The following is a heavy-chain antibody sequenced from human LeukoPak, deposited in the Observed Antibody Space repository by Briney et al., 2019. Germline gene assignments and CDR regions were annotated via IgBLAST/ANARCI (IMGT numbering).Heavy chain of an antibody. J-gene: IGHJ4*02. CDR3: ARVKRDCSGGTCYSYDY. Sequence: AGGSLRFSCVASRFTFNTYAGTWVRQAPGKGLEWVSAISSNGDFTYYADSVRGRFTISRDNSKNTVFLQMNGLRAEDTAVYYCARVKRDCSGGTCYSYDYWGQGTLVTVSS. D-gene: IGHD2-15*01. CDR2: ISSNGDFT. CDR1: RFTFNTYA. V-gene: IGHV3-23*01.